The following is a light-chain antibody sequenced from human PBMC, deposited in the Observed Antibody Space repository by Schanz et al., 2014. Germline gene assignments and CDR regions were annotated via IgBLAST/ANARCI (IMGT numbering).Light chain of an antibody. J-gene: IGKJ1*01. V-gene: IGKV3-20*01. Sequence: EIVLTQSPGALSLSPGDRATLSCRASQSVGSSYLAWYQQKPGQAPRLLIYGASSRATGIPDRFSGSGSGTDFTLTISRLEPEDFAVYYCQQYDNSLPWTFGQGTKVEIK. CDR2: GAS. CDR1: QSVGSSY. CDR3: QQYDNSLPWT.